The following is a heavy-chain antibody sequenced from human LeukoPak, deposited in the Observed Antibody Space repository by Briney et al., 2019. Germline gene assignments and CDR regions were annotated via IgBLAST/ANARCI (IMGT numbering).Heavy chain of an antibody. J-gene: IGHJ4*02. V-gene: IGHV5-51*01. CDR3: ASQGASGPLDY. CDR1: GYSFSKYW. Sequence: GESLKISCKGSGYSFSKYWIGWVRQMPGKGLQWMGIIYPGDSDTKYSPSFQGHVIFSADKSISTAYLEWSSLKASDTAMYYCASQGASGPLDYWGQGTVVTVSS. CDR2: IYPGDSDT.